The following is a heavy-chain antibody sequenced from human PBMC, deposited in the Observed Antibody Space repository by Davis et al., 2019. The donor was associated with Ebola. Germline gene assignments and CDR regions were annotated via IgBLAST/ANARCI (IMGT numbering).Heavy chain of an antibody. V-gene: IGHV3-33*01. D-gene: IGHD4-17*01. J-gene: IGHJ3*02. CDR3: ARVGLGVTTDHAFDI. Sequence: PGGSLRLSCAASGFTFSSYGMHWVRQAPGKGLEWVAVIWYDGSNKYYADSVKGRFTISRDNSKNTLYLQMNSLRAEDTAVYYCARVGLGVTTDHAFDIWGQGTMVTVSS. CDR1: GFTFSSYG. CDR2: IWYDGSNK.